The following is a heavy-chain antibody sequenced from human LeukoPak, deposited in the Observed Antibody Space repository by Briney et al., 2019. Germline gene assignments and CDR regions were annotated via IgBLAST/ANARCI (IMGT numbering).Heavy chain of an antibody. CDR2: INPNSGGA. V-gene: IGHV1-2*02. CDR1: GYTFTGYY. Sequence: GASVKVSCKASGYTFTGYYMHWVRQAPGQGLEWMGWINPNSGGANYAQKFQGRVTMTRDTSISTAYMELSRLRSDDTAVYYCARVRAGYYGSGSPTFDYWGQGTLVTVSS. J-gene: IGHJ4*02. CDR3: ARVRAGYYGSGSPTFDY. D-gene: IGHD3-10*01.